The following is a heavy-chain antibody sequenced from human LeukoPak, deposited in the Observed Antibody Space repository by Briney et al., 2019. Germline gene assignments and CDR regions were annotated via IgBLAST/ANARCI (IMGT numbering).Heavy chain of an antibody. CDR2: ISYDGSNK. D-gene: IGHD3-10*01. Sequence: GTSLRLSCAASGFTFSNYGMHWVRQAPGKALEWVAVISYDGSNKNYPDSVKGRFAISRDNSKNMVYVQMNSLRAEDTAVYYCAKDEFYYGSGSAQDAFDMWGQGTMDTVSS. V-gene: IGHV3-30*18. CDR1: GFTFSNYG. CDR3: AKDEFYYGSGSAQDAFDM. J-gene: IGHJ3*02.